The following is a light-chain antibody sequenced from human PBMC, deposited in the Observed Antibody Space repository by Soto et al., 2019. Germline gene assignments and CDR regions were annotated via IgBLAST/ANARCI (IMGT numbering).Light chain of an antibody. V-gene: IGLV1-40*01. Sequence: QSVLTQPPSGSGAPGQRVTISCTGSSSNIGAGYDVHWYQQLPGTAPKLLIYGNSNRPSGVPDRFSGSKSGTSASLAITGLQAEYEADYYCQSYDSSLSGSVFGGGTKVTVL. J-gene: IGLJ3*02. CDR2: GNS. CDR1: SSNIGAGYD. CDR3: QSYDSSLSGSV.